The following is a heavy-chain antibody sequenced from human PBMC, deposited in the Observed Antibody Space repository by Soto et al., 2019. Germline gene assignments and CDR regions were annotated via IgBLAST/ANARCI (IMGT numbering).Heavy chain of an antibody. J-gene: IGHJ4*02. D-gene: IGHD6-6*01. CDR1: GGSFSGYY. CDR2: INHSGST. V-gene: IGHV4-34*01. Sequence: SETLSLTCAVYGGSFSGYYWSWIRQPPGKGLEWIGEINHSGSTNYNPSLKSRVTISVDTSKNQFSLKLSSVTAADTAVYYCARGPFGAARRFRSAYPRLSSDDYWGQGTLVTVSS. CDR3: ARGPFGAARRFRSAYPRLSSDDY.